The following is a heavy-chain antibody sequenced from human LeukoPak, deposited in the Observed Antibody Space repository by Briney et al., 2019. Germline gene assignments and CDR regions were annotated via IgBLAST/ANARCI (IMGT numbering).Heavy chain of an antibody. CDR3: ARAAAGTLYNWFDP. J-gene: IGHJ5*02. D-gene: IGHD6-13*01. CDR1: GERVYRLSDP. V-gene: IGHV6-1*01. Sequence: QTFALLWAISGERVYRLSDPWNWIRQSPSRGLEWEQRTYYTSKWYNDYAVSVKSRITINPDTSKNQFSLQLNSVTPEGTAVYYCARAAAGTLYNWFDPWGQGTLVTVSS. CDR2: TYYTSKWYN.